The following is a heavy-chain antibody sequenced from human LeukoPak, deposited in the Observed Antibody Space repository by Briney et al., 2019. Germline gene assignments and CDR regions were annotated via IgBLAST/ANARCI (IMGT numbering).Heavy chain of an antibody. CDR3: ARGGGDWNYDSEESVDRDY. V-gene: IGHV4-31*03. Sequence: PSETLSLTCTVSGGSISSGGYYRSWIRQHPGKGLEWIGYIYYSGSTYYNPSLKSRVTISVDTSKNQFSLKLSSVTAADTAVYYCARGGGDWNYDSEESVDRDYWGQGTLVTVSS. J-gene: IGHJ4*02. CDR1: GGSISSGGYY. CDR2: IYYSGST. D-gene: IGHD1-7*01.